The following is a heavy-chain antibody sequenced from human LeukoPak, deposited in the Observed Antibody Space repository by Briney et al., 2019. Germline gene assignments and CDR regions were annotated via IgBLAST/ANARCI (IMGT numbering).Heavy chain of an antibody. J-gene: IGHJ4*02. CDR3: AKALWAYCSSTSCSFDY. CDR2: ISSSGGYT. D-gene: IGHD2-2*01. V-gene: IGHV3-23*01. CDR1: EFTFSTYA. Sequence: GGPLRLSCAASEFTFSTYAMSWVRQAPGKGLEWVSAISSSGGYTYYADSVKGRFTISRDNSKNTLFLQTNSLRAEDTAVYYCAKALWAYCSSTSCSFDYWGQGTLVTVSS.